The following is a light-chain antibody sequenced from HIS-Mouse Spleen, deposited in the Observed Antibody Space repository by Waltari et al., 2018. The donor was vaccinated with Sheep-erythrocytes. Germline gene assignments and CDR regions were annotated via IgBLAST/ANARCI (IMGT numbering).Light chain of an antibody. Sequence: QSALTQPASVSGSPGQSITISCTGTSSDVGSYNLVSWYQQHPGKAPKLMIYEGSKLPQAFSNRFSGSKSGNTASLTISGLQAEDEADYYCCSYAGSSTWVFGGGTKLTVL. J-gene: IGLJ3*02. CDR3: CSYAGSSTWV. CDR1: SSDVGSYNL. V-gene: IGLV2-23*01. CDR2: EGS.